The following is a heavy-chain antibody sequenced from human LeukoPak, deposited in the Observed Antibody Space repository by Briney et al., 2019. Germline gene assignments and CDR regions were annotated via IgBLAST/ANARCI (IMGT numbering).Heavy chain of an antibody. CDR1: GGSISSGDYY. D-gene: IGHD6-19*01. V-gene: IGHV4-30-4*01. Sequence: SETLSLNCTVSGGSISSGDYYWSWISQPPGKGLGWIGYIYYSGSTYYNPSLKSRVTISVDTSKNQFSLKLSSVTAADTAVYYCARLKGIAVAGTGYYYYGMDVWGQGTTVTVSS. CDR2: IYYSGST. J-gene: IGHJ6*02. CDR3: ARLKGIAVAGTGYYYYGMDV.